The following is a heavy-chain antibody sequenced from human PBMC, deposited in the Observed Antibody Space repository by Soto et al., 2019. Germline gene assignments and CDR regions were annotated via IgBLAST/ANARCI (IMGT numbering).Heavy chain of an antibody. Sequence: ASVKVSCKASGYTFTSYYMHWVRQAPGQGLEWMGIINPNSGGTNYAQKFQGWVTMTRDTSISTAYMELSRLRSDDTAVYYCARGRDYYGSGSYLDYWGQGTLVTVSS. CDR2: INPNSGGT. V-gene: IGHV1-2*04. CDR1: GYTFTSYY. CDR3: ARGRDYYGSGSYLDY. J-gene: IGHJ4*02. D-gene: IGHD3-10*01.